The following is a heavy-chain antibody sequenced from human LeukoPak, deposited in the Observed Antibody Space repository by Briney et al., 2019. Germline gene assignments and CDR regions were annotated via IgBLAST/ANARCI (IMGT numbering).Heavy chain of an antibody. Sequence: GGSLRLSCAASGFTVSSNYMSWVRQAPGKGLEWVSVIYSGGSTYYADSVKGRFTISRDNSKNTLYLQMNSLRAEDTAMYYCARDQGSQASYDYWGQGTLVTVSS. V-gene: IGHV3-53*01. CDR3: ARDQGSQASYDY. D-gene: IGHD2-2*01. CDR2: IYSGGST. J-gene: IGHJ4*02. CDR1: GFTVSSNY.